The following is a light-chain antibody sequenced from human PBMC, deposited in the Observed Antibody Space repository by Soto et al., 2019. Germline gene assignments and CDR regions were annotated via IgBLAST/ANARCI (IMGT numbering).Light chain of an antibody. CDR3: QKSFPAPPT. J-gene: IGKJ1*01. Sequence: DIQMTQSPSSLSASVGDRVTITCRASQNIGSSLNWYQQKPGKAPKARIYGASSLRSGVPSRVKGRGSGKDFTLTIRRPPADDFSTCLFQKSFPAPPTFRPGTKVEIK. V-gene: IGKV1-39*01. CDR1: QNIGSS. CDR2: GAS.